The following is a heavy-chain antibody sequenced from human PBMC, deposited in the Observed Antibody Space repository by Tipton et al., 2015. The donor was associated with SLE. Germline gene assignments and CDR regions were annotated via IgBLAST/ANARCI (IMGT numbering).Heavy chain of an antibody. CDR2: IYPGDSDT. Sequence: QLVQSGAEVKKPGESLKISCKGSGYSFTSYWIGWVRQMPGKGLEWMGIIYPGDSDTRYSPSFQGQVTISADKSISTAYLQWSSLKASDTAMYYCARVALDNWNDGSQGAFDIWGQGTMVTVSS. D-gene: IGHD1-20*01. V-gene: IGHV5-51*03. J-gene: IGHJ3*02. CDR1: GYSFTSYW. CDR3: ARVALDNWNDGSQGAFDI.